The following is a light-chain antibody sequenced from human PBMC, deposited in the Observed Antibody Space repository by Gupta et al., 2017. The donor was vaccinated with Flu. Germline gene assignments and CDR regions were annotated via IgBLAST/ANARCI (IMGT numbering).Light chain of an antibody. V-gene: IGLV3-1*01. CDR2: EDN. J-gene: IGLJ1*01. Sequence: SYELTQVPSVSVSPGQTASITCSGDNLGYQYTFWYQQKPGQSPLLVIYEDNKRPSGIPERFSGSNSGNTATLTIRGAQVMDEADYYCQAWDSSTGVFGTGTKVTVL. CDR1: NLGYQY. CDR3: QAWDSSTGV.